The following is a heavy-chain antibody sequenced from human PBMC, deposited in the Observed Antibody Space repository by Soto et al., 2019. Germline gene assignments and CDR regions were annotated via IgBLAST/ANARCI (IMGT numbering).Heavy chain of an antibody. V-gene: IGHV4-59*01. CDR1: GASMIGNY. J-gene: IGHJ1*01. CDR3: ARPNMWYGNLQD. D-gene: IGHD2-15*01. CDR2: MFYSGTT. Sequence: QVQLQESGPGLVKPSETLSLTCTVSGASMIGNYWTWVRQPPGKGLEWIGNMFYSGTTNYNPSLKSPVTMSLDTSMNQFSLRLSSVTAADTAVYYCARPNMWYGNLQDWGQGTLVTVSS.